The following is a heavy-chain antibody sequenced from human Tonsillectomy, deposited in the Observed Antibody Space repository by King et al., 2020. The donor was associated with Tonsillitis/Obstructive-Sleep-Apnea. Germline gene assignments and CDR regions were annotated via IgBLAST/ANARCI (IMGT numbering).Heavy chain of an antibody. J-gene: IGHJ3*02. D-gene: IGHD6-13*01. V-gene: IGHV3-7*04. CDR3: AGGGSSSWQYDAFNI. Sequence: VQLVQSGGGLVQPGGSLRLSCAASGFTFSSSWMTWVRQAPGKGLEWVANIKQDGSEKYYVDSVKGRFTISRDNANNSLYLQTIRLRAEDTAVYYCAGGGSSSWQYDAFNIWGQGTMVTVSS. CDR2: IKQDGSEK. CDR1: GFTFSSSW.